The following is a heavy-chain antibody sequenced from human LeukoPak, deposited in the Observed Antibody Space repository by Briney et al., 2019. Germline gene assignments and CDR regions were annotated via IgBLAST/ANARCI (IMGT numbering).Heavy chain of an antibody. CDR2: IYGGGGVT. D-gene: IGHD1-1*01. V-gene: IGHV3-53*01. CDR1: GFSVSRNY. J-gene: IGHJ6*03. CDR3: ARAPYIPRGTGYYYYYMDV. Sequence: GGSLRLSCAVSGFSVSRNYMTWVRLAPGKGLQWVSVIYGGGGVTYYADSVRGRLTISRDNSENRLYLQMNSLRADDTAVYYCARAPYIPRGTGYYYYYMDVWGKGTTVTVSS.